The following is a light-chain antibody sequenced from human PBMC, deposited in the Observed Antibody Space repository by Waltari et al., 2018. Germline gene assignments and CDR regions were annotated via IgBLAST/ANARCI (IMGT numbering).Light chain of an antibody. V-gene: IGLV2-8*01. Sequence: QSALTQPPSASGSPGQSVTISCTGTSRDVGGHNSVSWYQQHPGKAPKLMIYEVTKRPSGVPDRFSGSKSGNTASLTVSGLQAEDEADYYCSSYAGSTNLVFGGGTKLTVL. CDR1: SRDVGGHNS. J-gene: IGLJ2*01. CDR3: SSYAGSTNLV. CDR2: EVT.